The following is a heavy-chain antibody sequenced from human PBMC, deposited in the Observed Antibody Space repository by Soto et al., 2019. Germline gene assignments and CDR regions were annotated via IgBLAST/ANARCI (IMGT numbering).Heavy chain of an antibody. D-gene: IGHD1-26*01. CDR1: GFTFSTYW. CDR3: VRDDFGLGIDY. CDR2: IHDDGISK. Sequence: EVQLVESGGGLVQPGGSLRLSFEASGFTFSTYWMHWGRKVPGKGLVWVSHIHDDGISKTYADSVKGRFTISRENAKNTLYLQMNSLRAEYTAVYYCVRDDFGLGIDYWGLGTLVTVSS. J-gene: IGHJ4*02. V-gene: IGHV3-74*01.